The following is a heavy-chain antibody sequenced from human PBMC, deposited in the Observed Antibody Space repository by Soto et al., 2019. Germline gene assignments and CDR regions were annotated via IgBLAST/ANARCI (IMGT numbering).Heavy chain of an antibody. Sequence: EASVKVSCKASRYSFTTYALHWVRQAPGQRLEWMGWINAGNGDTKYSEKFQGRVTITRDTSANTAYMELSSLRSEDTSVYYCARDPGTGAALRAYHFDCWGQGTLVTVSS. D-gene: IGHD1-1*01. CDR3: ARDPGTGAALRAYHFDC. J-gene: IGHJ4*02. CDR2: INAGNGDT. V-gene: IGHV1-3*01. CDR1: RYSFTTYA.